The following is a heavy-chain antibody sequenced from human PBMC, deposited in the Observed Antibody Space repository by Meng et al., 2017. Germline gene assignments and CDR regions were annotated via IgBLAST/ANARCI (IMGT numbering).Heavy chain of an antibody. Sequence: ASVKVSCKASGYTFTSYGISWVRQAPGQGLEWMGWISAYNGNTNYAQKLQGRVTMTTDTSTSTAYMELRSLRSDDTAVYYCARSPETYYDIWTGYYRGIYNDYWGQGTLVTVSS. V-gene: IGHV1-18*01. J-gene: IGHJ4*02. CDR1: GYTFTSYG. CDR3: ARSPETYYDIWTGYYRGIYNDY. D-gene: IGHD3-9*01. CDR2: ISAYNGNT.